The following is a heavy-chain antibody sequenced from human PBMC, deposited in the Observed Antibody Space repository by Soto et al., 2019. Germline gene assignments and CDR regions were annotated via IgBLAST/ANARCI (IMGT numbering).Heavy chain of an antibody. J-gene: IGHJ4*02. CDR1: GFTFSSYG. D-gene: IGHD1-20*01. Sequence: GGSLRLSCAASGFTFSSYGMHWVRQAPGKGLEWVAVISYDGSNKYYADSVKGRFTISRDNSKNTLYLQMNSLRAEDTAEYYCIKWYKLGMKVAPFPTGGQGAMV. V-gene: IGHV3-30*03. CDR2: ISYDGSNK. CDR3: IKWYKLGMKVAPFPT.